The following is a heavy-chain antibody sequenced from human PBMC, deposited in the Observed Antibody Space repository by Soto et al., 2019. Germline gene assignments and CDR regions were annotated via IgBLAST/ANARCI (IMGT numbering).Heavy chain of an antibody. J-gene: IGHJ6*02. V-gene: IGHV3-21*01. CDR1: GFTFSSYS. D-gene: IGHD5-12*01. CDR3: APGGYSGYDLYYYYYGMDV. Sequence: EVQLVESGGGLVKPGGSLRFSCAASGFTFSSYSMNWVRQAPGKGLEWVSSISSSSSYIYYADSVKGRFTISRDNAKNSLYLQMNSLRAEDTAVYYCAPGGYSGYDLYYYYYGMDVWGQGTTVTVSS. CDR2: ISSSSSYI.